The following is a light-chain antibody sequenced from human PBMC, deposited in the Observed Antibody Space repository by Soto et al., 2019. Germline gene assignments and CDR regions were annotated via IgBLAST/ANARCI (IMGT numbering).Light chain of an antibody. J-gene: IGLJ1*01. CDR2: DVS. CDR1: RSDVGGYNY. Sequence: QSVLTQPASVSGSPGQSITISCTGTRSDVGGYNYVSWYQPHPGKAPKLMIYDVSNRPSGVSNRCSGSKSGNTASLTLSGLQAEDEADYYCSSYTSSSTYVFGTGTTLTVL. CDR3: SSYTSSSTYV. V-gene: IGLV2-14*01.